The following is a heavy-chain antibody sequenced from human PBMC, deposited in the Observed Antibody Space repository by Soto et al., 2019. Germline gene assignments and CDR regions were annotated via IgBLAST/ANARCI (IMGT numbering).Heavy chain of an antibody. J-gene: IGHJ4*02. D-gene: IGHD6-19*01. V-gene: IGHV3-33*01. Sequence: QVQLVESGGGVVQPGRSLRLSCAASGFTFSSYGMHWVRQAPGKGLEWVAVIWYDGSNKYYADSVKGRFTISRDNSKNTLYLQMNSLRAEHTAVYYCARDAERERYSRGLHYWGQGTLVTVSS. CDR3: ARDAERERYSRGLHY. CDR1: GFTFSSYG. CDR2: IWYDGSNK.